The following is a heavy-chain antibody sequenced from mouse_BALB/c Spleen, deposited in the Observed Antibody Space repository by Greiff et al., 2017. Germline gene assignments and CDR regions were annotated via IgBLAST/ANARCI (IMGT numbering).Heavy chain of an antibody. J-gene: IGHJ4*01. D-gene: IGHD2-1*01. CDR1: GYTFTSYV. CDR2: INPYNDGT. CDR3: ARVGGGNYYAMDY. Sequence: EVKLQQSGPELVKPGASVKMSCKASGYTFTSYVMHWVKQKPGQGLEWIGYINPYNDGTKYNEKFKGKATLTSDKSSSTAYMELSSLTSEDSAVYYCARVGGGNYYAMDYWGQGTSVTVSS. V-gene: IGHV1-14*01.